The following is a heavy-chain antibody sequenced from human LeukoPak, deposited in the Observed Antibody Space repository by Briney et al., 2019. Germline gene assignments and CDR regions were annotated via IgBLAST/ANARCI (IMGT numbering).Heavy chain of an antibody. CDR1: GFTFSSYA. J-gene: IGHJ4*02. Sequence: GGSLRLSCAAPGFTFSSYAMNWVRQAPGKGLEWVSAISGSGSTTYYADSVRGRFTISRDNSRDTLYLQMNSLRAEDTAVYYCASGGYCTGGICYPFDYWGQGTLVTVSS. V-gene: IGHV3-23*01. CDR3: ASGGYCTGGICYPFDY. CDR2: ISGSGSTT. D-gene: IGHD2-15*01.